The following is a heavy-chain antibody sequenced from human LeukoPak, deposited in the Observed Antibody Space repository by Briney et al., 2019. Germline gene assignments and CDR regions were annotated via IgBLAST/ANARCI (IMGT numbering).Heavy chain of an antibody. D-gene: IGHD1-26*01. V-gene: IGHV4-59*01. CDR1: GGPISSSF. CDR3: ARRGANSGSYSHFDL. CDR2: IYYSGST. Sequence: PSETLSLTCTVSGGPISSSFWSWIRPPPGKGLEWSGHIYYSGSTKYNPSLKSRVTISVDTSKNQFSLKLSSVTAADTAVYSCARRGANSGSYSHFDLWGRGTLVTVSA. J-gene: IGHJ2*01.